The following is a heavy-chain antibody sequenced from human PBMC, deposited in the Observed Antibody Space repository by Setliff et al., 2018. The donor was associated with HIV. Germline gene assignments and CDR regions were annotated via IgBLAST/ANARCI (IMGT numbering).Heavy chain of an antibody. Sequence: SETLSLTCTVSGGSISSSSYYWGWIRQPPGKGLEWIGSIYYRGSTYYNPSLKSRVTIPVDTSKNQFSLKLSSVTAADTAVYYCARRGVRSGTYYSWLDYWGQGTLVTV. CDR3: ARRGVRSGTYYSWLDY. CDR2: IYYRGST. J-gene: IGHJ4*02. D-gene: IGHD3-10*01. V-gene: IGHV4-39*01. CDR1: GGSISSSSYY.